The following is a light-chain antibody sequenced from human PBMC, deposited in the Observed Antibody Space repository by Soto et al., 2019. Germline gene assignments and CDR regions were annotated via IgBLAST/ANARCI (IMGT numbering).Light chain of an antibody. CDR2: DAS. V-gene: IGKV3-15*01. Sequence: EVVMTQSPGAVSVSPGERATLSCRASQTIDTNLAWYQQKPGQSPRLLIYDASKRATGIPARFSGSGSGTEFTLTISSLQSEDFEIYYCQQYNNWPITFGQGTRLEIK. CDR3: QQYNNWPIT. CDR1: QTIDTN. J-gene: IGKJ5*01.